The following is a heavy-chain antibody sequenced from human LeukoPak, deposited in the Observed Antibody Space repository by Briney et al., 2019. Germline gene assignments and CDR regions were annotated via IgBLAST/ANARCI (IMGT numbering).Heavy chain of an antibody. V-gene: IGHV4-39*01. CDR2: INHSGST. CDR1: GGSISRSSYY. Sequence: SETLPLTCTVSGGSISRSSYYWSWIRQPPGKGLEWIGEINHSGSTNYNPSLKSRVTISVDTSKNQFSLKLSSVTAADTAVYYCARHRRNYMDVWGKGTTVTISS. J-gene: IGHJ6*03. CDR3: ARHRRNYMDV.